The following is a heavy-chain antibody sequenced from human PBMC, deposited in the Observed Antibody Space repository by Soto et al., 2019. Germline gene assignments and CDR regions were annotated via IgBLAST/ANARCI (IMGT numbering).Heavy chain of an antibody. CDR1: GGSISSYY. Sequence: QVQLQESGPGLVKPSETLSLTCTVSGGSISSYYWSWIRQPPGKGLEWIGYIYYSGSTKYNPSLKSRVTISVDTSKNQFSLKLSSVTAADTAVYYCARISSSRDYWGQGTLVTVSS. J-gene: IGHJ4*02. CDR2: IYYSGST. CDR3: ARISSSRDY. D-gene: IGHD6-13*01. V-gene: IGHV4-59*01.